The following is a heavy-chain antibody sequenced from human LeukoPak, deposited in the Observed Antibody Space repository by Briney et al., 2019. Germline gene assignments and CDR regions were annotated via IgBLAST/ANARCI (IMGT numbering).Heavy chain of an antibody. Sequence: GASLKISCNGSGYSFTSYWIGWVRQMPGKGLEWMGIIYPGGSDTRYSPSFQGQITISADKSISTAYLQWSSLKASDTAMYYCATLYSSEEPFDYWGQGTLDTVSS. V-gene: IGHV5-51*01. CDR1: GYSFTSYW. CDR3: ATLYSSEEPFDY. CDR2: IYPGGSDT. D-gene: IGHD6-19*01. J-gene: IGHJ4*02.